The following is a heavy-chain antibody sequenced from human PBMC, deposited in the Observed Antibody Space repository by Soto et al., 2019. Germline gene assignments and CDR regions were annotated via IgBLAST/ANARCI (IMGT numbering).Heavy chain of an antibody. CDR3: ARGGGVGVAGSAAFDM. J-gene: IGHJ3*02. Sequence: QLHLVQSGAVVKKPGASVTVSCSASGYPVTAYYMHWVRQAPGRGLEWMGGINPATGAAKYTQTFQGRGTMTRDPSTSKVFMELSGPTSEDTAVFYCARGGGVGVAGSAAFDMWGQGTLVTVSS. D-gene: IGHD3-3*01. CDR2: INPATGAA. CDR1: GYPVTAYY. V-gene: IGHV1-2*02.